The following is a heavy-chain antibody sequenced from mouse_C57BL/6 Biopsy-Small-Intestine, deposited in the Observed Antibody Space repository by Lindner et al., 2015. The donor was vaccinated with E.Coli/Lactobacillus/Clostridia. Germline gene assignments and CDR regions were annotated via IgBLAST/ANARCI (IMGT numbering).Heavy chain of an antibody. D-gene: IGHD4-1*02. CDR1: GYTFSTSW. J-gene: IGHJ4*01. CDR2: IYPGGGDT. V-gene: IGHV1-82*01. CDR3: ARRVATRTRDAMDY. Sequence: VQLQESGPELVKPGASVKISCKASGYTFSTSWMNWVKQRPGKGLEWIGWIYPGGGDTNYNGKSKGKATLTADKSSSTAYMQLSSLTSEDSAVYFCARRVATRTRDAMDYWGSRNLSHRLL.